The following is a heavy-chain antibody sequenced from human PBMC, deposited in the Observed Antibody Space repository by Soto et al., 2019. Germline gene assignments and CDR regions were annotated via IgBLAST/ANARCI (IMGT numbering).Heavy chain of an antibody. Sequence: SVKVSCKASGGTFSSYAISWVRQAPGQGLAGMGGIIPIFGTANYAQKFQGRDTITADKSTSTAYMELSSLRSEDTAVYYCARDDPMVRGVIMEYYYGMDVWGQGTTVTVSS. D-gene: IGHD3-10*01. J-gene: IGHJ6*02. V-gene: IGHV1-69*06. CDR1: GGTFSSYA. CDR2: IIPIFGTA. CDR3: ARDDPMVRGVIMEYYYGMDV.